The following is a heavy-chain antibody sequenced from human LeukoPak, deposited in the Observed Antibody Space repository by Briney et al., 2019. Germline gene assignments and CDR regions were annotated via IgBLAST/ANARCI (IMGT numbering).Heavy chain of an antibody. J-gene: IGHJ4*02. D-gene: IGHD6-19*01. Sequence: GASVKVSCKASGYTFTSYGISWVRQAPGQGLEWMGWTSAYNGNTNYAQKLQGRVTMTTDTSTSTAYMELRSLRSDDTAVYYCARVLSRHSSGWDFPHFDYWGQGTLVTVSS. CDR1: GYTFTSYG. V-gene: IGHV1-18*01. CDR3: ARVLSRHSSGWDFPHFDY. CDR2: TSAYNGNT.